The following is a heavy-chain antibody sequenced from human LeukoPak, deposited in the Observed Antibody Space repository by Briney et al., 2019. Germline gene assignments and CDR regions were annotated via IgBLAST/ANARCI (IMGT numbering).Heavy chain of an antibody. CDR1: GFIFSDYE. D-gene: IGHD1-14*01. Sequence: GGSLRLSCVASGFIFSDYEMNWVRQAPGKGLEYISYISGSGNTMNYADSVKGRFIISRDNAKNSLHLQMNSLRVEGTAFYYCAGDRPGTTYGFAHWGQGTLVSVSP. V-gene: IGHV3-48*03. J-gene: IGHJ5*02. CDR3: AGDRPGTTYGFAH. CDR2: ISGSGNTM.